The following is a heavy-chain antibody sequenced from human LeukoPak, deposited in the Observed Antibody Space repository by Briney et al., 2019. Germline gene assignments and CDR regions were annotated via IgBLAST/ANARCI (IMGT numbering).Heavy chain of an antibody. V-gene: IGHV3-48*03. D-gene: IGHD3-10*02. CDR1: GFTFSSYE. CDR2: ISSSGSTI. CDR3: AELGITMIGGV. J-gene: IGHJ6*04. Sequence: GGSLRLSCAASGFTFSSYEMNWVRQAPGKGLEWVSYISSSGSTIYYADSVKGRFTISRDNAKNSLYLQVNSLRAEDTAVYYCAELGITMIGGVWGKGTTVTISS.